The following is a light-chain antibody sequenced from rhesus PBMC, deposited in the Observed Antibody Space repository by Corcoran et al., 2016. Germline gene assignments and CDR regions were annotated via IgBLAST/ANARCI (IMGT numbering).Light chain of an antibody. J-gene: IGKJ1*01. V-gene: IGKV1-36*01. CDR2: DAS. Sequence: DTQMTQSPSSLSASVGDRVTITCRASQDISMYLSWHQQKPGKAPKRLIYDASSLESGVPSRFSGSGSGTEFTLIINSLQPEDFAAYYCLQYNNKWTFGQGTKVEIK. CDR3: LQYNNKWT. CDR1: QDISMY.